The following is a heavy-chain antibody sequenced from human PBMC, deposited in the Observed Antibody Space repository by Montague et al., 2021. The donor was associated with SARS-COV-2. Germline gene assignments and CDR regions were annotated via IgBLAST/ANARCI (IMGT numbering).Heavy chain of an antibody. D-gene: IGHD2-8*01. Sequence: SETLSLTCCVLGSSYSCSYRNCTRLPPRQELDWFAEINHRGSTNNNPSLKTRVTISIDTSKNQFSLKLSSVTAADTAVYYCARGQEVYAINGDLNYWGQGTLVTVSS. V-gene: IGHV4-34*01. CDR1: GSSYSCSY. CDR2: INHRGST. CDR3: ARGQEVYAINGDLNY. J-gene: IGHJ4*02.